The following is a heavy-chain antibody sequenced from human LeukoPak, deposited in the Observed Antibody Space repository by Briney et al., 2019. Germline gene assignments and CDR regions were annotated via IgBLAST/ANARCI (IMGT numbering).Heavy chain of an antibody. D-gene: IGHD6-13*01. CDR1: GGSISSSSYY. J-gene: IGHJ6*03. CDR2: IYYSGST. Sequence: PSETLSLTCTVSGGSISSSSYYWGWIRQPPGKGLEWIGSIYYSGSTYYNPSLKSRVTISVDTSKNQFSLKLSSVTAADTAVYYCAGEGEQPQTRYYYYMDVWGKGTTVTISS. V-gene: IGHV4-39*07. CDR3: AGEGEQPQTRYYYYMDV.